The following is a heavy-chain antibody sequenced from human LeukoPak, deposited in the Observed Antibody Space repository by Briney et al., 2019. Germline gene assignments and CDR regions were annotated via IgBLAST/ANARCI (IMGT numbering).Heavy chain of an antibody. V-gene: IGHV3-30-3*01. CDR1: GFTFSSYA. D-gene: IGHD2-2*01. CDR3: ARGRKQGGYCSSTSCYGSN. J-gene: IGHJ4*02. CDR2: ISYDGSNK. Sequence: PGGSLRLSCAASGFTFSSYAMHWVRQAPGKGLEWVAVISYDGSNKYYADSVKGRFTISRDNSKNTLYLQMNSLRAEDTAVYYCARGRKQGGYCSSTSCYGSNWGQGTPVTVSS.